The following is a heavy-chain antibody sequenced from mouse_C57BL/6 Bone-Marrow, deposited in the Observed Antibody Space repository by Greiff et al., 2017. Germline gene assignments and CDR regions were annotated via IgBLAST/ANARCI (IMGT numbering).Heavy chain of an antibody. CDR1: GYAFTNYL. CDR2: INPGSGGT. D-gene: IGHD4-1*01. Sequence: QVQLQQSGAELVRPGTSVKVSCKASGYAFTNYLIEWVKQRPGQGLEWIGVINPGSGGTNYNEKFKGKATLTADKSSSTAYMQLSSLTSEDSAVYFCAGSKNWASWFANWGQGPLVTVSA. J-gene: IGHJ3*01. V-gene: IGHV1-54*01. CDR3: AGSKNWASWFAN.